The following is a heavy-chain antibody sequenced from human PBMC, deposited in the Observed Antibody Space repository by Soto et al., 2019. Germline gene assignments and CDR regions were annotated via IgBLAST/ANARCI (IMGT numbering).Heavy chain of an antibody. CDR3: GRFRSITVKVGYFDY. V-gene: IGHV1-18*01. CDR1: GYTFTSYG. Sequence: QVQLVQSGAEVKKPGASVKVSCKASGYTFTSYGISWVRQAPGQGLEWMGWISAYNGNTNYAQKLQGRVTMTTDTSTSTAYREQRSLRSCDTAVYYCGRFRSITVKVGYFDYWGQGTLVTVSS. J-gene: IGHJ4*02. D-gene: IGHD4-4*01. CDR2: ISAYNGNT.